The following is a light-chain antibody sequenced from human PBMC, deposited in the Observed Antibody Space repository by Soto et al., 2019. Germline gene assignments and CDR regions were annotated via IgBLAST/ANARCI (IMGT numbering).Light chain of an antibody. J-gene: IGKJ1*01. Sequence: DIVLTQSPDSLAVSLGERATINCKSSQSVLYSSNNKNYLAWYQQRPGQPPNLLMYWASTRESGVPDRFSGSRSGTDFTLTISSLQAEDVAIYYCQQYFSFPWTFGQGTKVEIK. CDR2: WAS. CDR3: QQYFSFPWT. CDR1: QSVLYSSNNKNY. V-gene: IGKV4-1*01.